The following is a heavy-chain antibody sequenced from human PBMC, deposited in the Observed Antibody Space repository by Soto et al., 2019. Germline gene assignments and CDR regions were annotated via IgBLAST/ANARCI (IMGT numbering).Heavy chain of an antibody. CDR1: GGTFSSYA. CDR2: IIPLFGTA. V-gene: IGHV1-69*01. D-gene: IGHD3-3*01. J-gene: IGHJ6*02. CDR3: ARDRGASITIFGVVIIPPRHYGMDV. Sequence: QVQLVQSGAEVKKPGSSVKVSCKASGGTFSSYAISWVRQAPGQGLEWMGGIIPLFGTANYAQKFQGRVTITADESTITAYMELSSLRSEDTAVYYCARDRGASITIFGVVIIPPRHYGMDVWGQGTTVTVSS.